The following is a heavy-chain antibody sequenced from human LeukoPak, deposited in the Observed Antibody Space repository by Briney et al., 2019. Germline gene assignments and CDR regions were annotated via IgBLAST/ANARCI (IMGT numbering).Heavy chain of an antibody. CDR1: GDSVSSTNYY. J-gene: IGHJ4*02. Sequence: SETLSLTCTVSGDSVSSTNYYWGWIRQPPGRGLEWIASIRYSESAYYSPSLKSRATISVDTSKNQFSLRLRSLTATDTAVYYCATKDSSHYWGQGTLVTVSS. V-gene: IGHV4-39*01. D-gene: IGHD3-22*01. CDR3: ATKDSSHY. CDR2: IRYSESA.